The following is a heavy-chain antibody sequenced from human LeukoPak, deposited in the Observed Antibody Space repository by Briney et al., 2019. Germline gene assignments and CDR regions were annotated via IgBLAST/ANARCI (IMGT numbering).Heavy chain of an antibody. Sequence: GGSLRLSCAASGFIFSSYEMIWVRQAPGKGLEWVSYISSSGSTIYYADSVKGRFTISRDNAKNSLYLQMNSLRAEDTAVYYCARRLRRNYFDYWGQGTLVTVSS. V-gene: IGHV3-48*03. J-gene: IGHJ4*02. D-gene: IGHD4-17*01. CDR1: GFIFSSYE. CDR3: ARRLRRNYFDY. CDR2: ISSSGSTI.